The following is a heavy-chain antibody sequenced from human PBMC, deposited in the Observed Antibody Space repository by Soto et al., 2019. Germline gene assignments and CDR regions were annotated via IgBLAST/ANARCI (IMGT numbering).Heavy chain of an antibody. CDR2: MTKDGSII. CDR1: GFPFGGEW. Sequence: EVLLVESGGGIVQPGGSLRLSCAASGFPFGGEWMHWVRQGPGKGVVWVSRMTKDGSIIAYADSVRGRFTIARHTAKITPHPHMTNLRPEHRALYICVRPYGAPPRWGQGTAVIVSS. CDR3: VRPYGAPPR. D-gene: IGHD3-10*01. V-gene: IGHV3-74*01. J-gene: IGHJ4*02.